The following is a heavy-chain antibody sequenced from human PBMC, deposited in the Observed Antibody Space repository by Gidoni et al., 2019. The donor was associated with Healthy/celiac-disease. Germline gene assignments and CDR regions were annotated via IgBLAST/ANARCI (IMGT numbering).Heavy chain of an antibody. CDR2: IYYSGST. J-gene: IGHJ4*02. CDR3: ARSEASYYFDY. CDR1: GASISSSSYY. V-gene: IGHV4-39*01. Sequence: QLQLQESGPGLVKPSETLSLTCTVSGASISSSSYYWGWIRQPPGKGLEWIGSIYYSGSTYYNPSLKSRVTISVDTSKNQFSLKLSAVTAADTAVYYCARSEASYYFDYWGQGTLVTVSS.